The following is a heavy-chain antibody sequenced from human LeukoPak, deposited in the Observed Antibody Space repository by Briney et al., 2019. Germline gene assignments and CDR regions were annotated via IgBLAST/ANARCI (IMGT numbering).Heavy chain of an antibody. Sequence: SETLSLTCAVYGGSFSGYYWSWIRQPPGKGLEWIGEINHSGSTNYNPSLKSRVTMSVDTSKNQFSLKLSSVTAADTAVYYCARPAYGDNWFDPWGQGTLVTVSS. CDR3: ARPAYGDNWFDP. CDR1: GGSFSGYY. J-gene: IGHJ5*02. V-gene: IGHV4-34*01. D-gene: IGHD4-17*01. CDR2: INHSGST.